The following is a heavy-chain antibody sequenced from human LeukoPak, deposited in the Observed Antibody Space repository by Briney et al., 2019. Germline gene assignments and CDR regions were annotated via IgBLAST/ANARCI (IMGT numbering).Heavy chain of an antibody. CDR2: IYTSGST. CDR1: GGSISSYY. D-gene: IGHD6-19*01. Sequence: PSETLSLTCTVSGGSISSYYWSWIRQPPGKGLEWIGYIYTSGSTNYNPSLKSRVTISVDTPKNQFSLKLSSVTAADTAVYYCARSRIAVALDAFDIWGQGTMVTVSS. CDR3: ARSRIAVALDAFDI. V-gene: IGHV4-4*09. J-gene: IGHJ3*02.